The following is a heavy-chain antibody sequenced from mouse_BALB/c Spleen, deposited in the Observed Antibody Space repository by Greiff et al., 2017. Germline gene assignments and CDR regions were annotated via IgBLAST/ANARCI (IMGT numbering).Heavy chain of an antibody. CDR2: IDPSDSYT. V-gene: IGHV1-69*02. CDR1: GYTFTSYW. CDR3: ARWVTTVVGGAMDY. D-gene: IGHD1-1*01. Sequence: VQLQQPGAELVKPGASVKLSCKASGYTFTSYWMHWVKQRPGQGLEWIGEIDPSDSYTNYNQKFKGKATLTVDKSSSTAYMQLSSLTSEDSAVYYCARWVTTVVGGAMDYWGRGTSVTVSS. J-gene: IGHJ4*01.